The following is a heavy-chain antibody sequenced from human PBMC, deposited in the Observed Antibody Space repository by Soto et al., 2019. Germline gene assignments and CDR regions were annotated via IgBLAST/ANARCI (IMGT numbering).Heavy chain of an antibody. Sequence: ASVKVSCKASGYTFTRFTMHWVRQAPGQGLEWMGWINAVSGNTKYSQRFQGRVTITSDTSASTAYMELSSLRSEDTAVYYCARDLVVVPLTRGYHMDVWGKGTTETVSS. D-gene: IGHD2-2*01. CDR3: ARDLVVVPLTRGYHMDV. V-gene: IGHV1-3*01. CDR2: INAVSGNT. CDR1: GYTFTRFT. J-gene: IGHJ6*03.